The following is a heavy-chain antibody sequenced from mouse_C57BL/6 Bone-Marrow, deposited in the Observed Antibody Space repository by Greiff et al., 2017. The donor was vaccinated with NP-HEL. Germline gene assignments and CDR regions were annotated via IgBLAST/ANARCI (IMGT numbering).Heavy chain of an antibody. Sequence: EVKVVESGGGLVQPGGSMKLSCVASGFTFSNYWMNWVRQSPEKGLEWVAQIRLKSDNYATHYAESVKGRFTISRDDSKSSVYLQMNNLRAEDTGIYYCTEGYYGNSAWFAYWGQGTLVTVSA. J-gene: IGHJ3*01. CDR1: GFTFSNYW. CDR3: TEGYYGNSAWFAY. CDR2: IRLKSDNYAT. D-gene: IGHD2-1*01. V-gene: IGHV6-3*01.